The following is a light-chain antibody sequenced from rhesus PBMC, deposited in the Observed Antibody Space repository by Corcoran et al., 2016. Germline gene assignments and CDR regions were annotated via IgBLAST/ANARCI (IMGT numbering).Light chain of an antibody. CDR3: QQESSWSHS. CDR1: QSVSSR. J-gene: IGKJ2*01. V-gene: IGKV3-17*02. Sequence: EIVMTQSPATLSWSPGERATLSCRVSQSVSSRLAWYQQKTGQAPRFLSYGASSRVTGLPDRFSGSGSGTDFTLSISSLGPEDVAVYFCQQESSWSHSFGQGTKVEIK. CDR2: GAS.